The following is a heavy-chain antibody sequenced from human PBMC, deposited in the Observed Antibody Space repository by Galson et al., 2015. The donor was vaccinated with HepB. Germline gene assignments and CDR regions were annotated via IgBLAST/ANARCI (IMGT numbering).Heavy chain of an antibody. CDR3: ARGLGPPYYYYGVDV. V-gene: IGHV3-7*03. CDR1: GFTFSSFW. J-gene: IGHJ6*02. Sequence: SLRLSCAVSGFTFSSFWMSWVRQAPGKGLEWVANIKHDGSEKYFVDSVKGRFTISRDNAKKSLYLQMNSLRAEDTAVYYCARGLGPPYYYYGVDVWGQGTTVTVSS. D-gene: IGHD6-19*01. CDR2: IKHDGSEK.